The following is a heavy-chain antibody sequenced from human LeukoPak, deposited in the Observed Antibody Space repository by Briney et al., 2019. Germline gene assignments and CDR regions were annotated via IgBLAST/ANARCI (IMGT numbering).Heavy chain of an antibody. V-gene: IGHV3-21*06. CDR1: GFTFSSYS. J-gene: IGHJ6*03. CDR2: ISSTSKYV. Sequence: GGSLRLSCAASGFTFSSYSMNWVRQAPGKGLEWVSVISSTSKYVYYADSVKGRFTISRDNAKNSLYLQMNSPRAEDTAVYYCARDYSMVVRGVNYYFHMDLWGKGTTVTLSS. D-gene: IGHD3-10*01. CDR3: ARDYSMVVRGVNYYFHMDL.